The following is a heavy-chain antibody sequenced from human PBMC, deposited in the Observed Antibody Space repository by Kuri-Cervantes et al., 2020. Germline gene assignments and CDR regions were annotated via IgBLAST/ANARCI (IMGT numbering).Heavy chain of an antibody. J-gene: IGHJ4*02. D-gene: IGHD2-2*01. CDR1: GGSVSSGRYY. CDR3: ARGLHGGAAAATDYFDY. Sequence: ESLKISCTVSGGSVSSGRYYWSWIRQPPGKGLEWIGYIYYSGSTNYNPSLKSRVTISVDTSKNQFSLKLSSVTAADTAVYYCARGLHGGAAAATDYFDYWGQGTLVTVSS. CDR2: IYYSGST. V-gene: IGHV4-61*01.